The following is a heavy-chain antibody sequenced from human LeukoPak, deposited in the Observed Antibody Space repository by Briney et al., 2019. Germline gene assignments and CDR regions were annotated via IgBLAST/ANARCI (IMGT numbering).Heavy chain of an antibody. D-gene: IGHD2-2*01. CDR3: ARGRWSSTSCSGRLGLSWGDYYYYGMDV. CDR1: GGSFSGYD. CDR2: INHSGST. V-gene: IGHV4-34*01. J-gene: IGHJ6*02. Sequence: SETLSLTCAVYGGSFSGYDWSWIRQPPGKGLEWIGEINHSGSTNYNPSLKSRFTISVDTSKNQFSLQLSSVTAADTAVYYCARGRWSSTSCSGRLGLSWGDYYYYGMDVWGQGTTVTVSS.